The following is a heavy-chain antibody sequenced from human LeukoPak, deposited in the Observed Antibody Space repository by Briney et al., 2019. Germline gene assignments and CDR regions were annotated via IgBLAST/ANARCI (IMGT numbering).Heavy chain of an antibody. CDR2: INHSGST. CDR1: GGSFSGYY. J-gene: IGHJ4*02. CDR3: ATGDQAFDH. Sequence: PSETLSLTCAVYGGSFSGYYWSWIRQPPGKGLEWIGEINHSGSTNYNPSLKSRVTISVDTSKNQFSLKLSSVTAADTAVYYCATGDQAFDHWGQGTLVTVSS. V-gene: IGHV4-34*01.